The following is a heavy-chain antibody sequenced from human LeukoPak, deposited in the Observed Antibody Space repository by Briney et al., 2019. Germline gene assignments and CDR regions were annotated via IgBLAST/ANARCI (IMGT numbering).Heavy chain of an antibody. CDR3: ARQEYQLLPIDY. CDR1: GGSISSSSYY. CDR2: IYYSGST. V-gene: IGHV4-39*01. J-gene: IGHJ4*02. Sequence: PSETLSLTCTVSGGSISSSSYYWGWIRQPPGKGLEWIGSIYYSGSTCYNPSLKSRVTISVDTSKNHFSLKLSSVTAADTAVYYCARQEYQLLPIDYWGQGTLDTVSS. D-gene: IGHD2-2*01.